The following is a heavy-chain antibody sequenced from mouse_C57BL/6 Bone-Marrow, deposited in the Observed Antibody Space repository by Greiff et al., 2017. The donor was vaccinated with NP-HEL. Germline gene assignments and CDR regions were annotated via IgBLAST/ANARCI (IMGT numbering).Heavy chain of an antibody. CDR2: IDPSDSET. CDR1: GYTFTSYW. CDR3: ARWYYGSSYAGFAY. D-gene: IGHD1-1*01. J-gene: IGHJ3*01. Sequence: QVQLQQPGAELVRPGSSVKLSCKASGYTFTSYWMHWVKQRPIQGLEWIGNIDPSDSETHYNQKFKDKATLTVDKSSSTAYMQLSSLTSEDSAVYYGARWYYGSSYAGFAYWGQGTLVTVSA. V-gene: IGHV1-52*01.